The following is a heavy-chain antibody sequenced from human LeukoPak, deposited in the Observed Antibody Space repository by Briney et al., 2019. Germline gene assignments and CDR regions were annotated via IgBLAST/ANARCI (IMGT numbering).Heavy chain of an antibody. J-gene: IGHJ6*03. D-gene: IGHD2-2*01. V-gene: IGHV4-59*08. CDR1: GGSISSYY. CDR3: ARQGRDAYYYYYYMDV. CDR2: IYYSGST. Sequence: SXXLSLTCTVSGGSISSYYWSWIRQPPGKGLEWIGYIYYSGSTNYNPSLKSRVTISVETSKNQFSLKLSSVTAADTAVYYCARQGRDAYYYYYYMDVWGKGTTVTVSS.